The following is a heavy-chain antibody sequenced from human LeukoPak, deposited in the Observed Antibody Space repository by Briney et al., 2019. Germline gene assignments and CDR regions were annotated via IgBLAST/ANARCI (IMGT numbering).Heavy chain of an antibody. Sequence: GGTLRLSCAASGFTFSSHGMNWVRQAPGKGLEWVSGISGSGGNAYYADSVKGRFTISRDNSKNTLYLQMNSLRAEDTAVYYCAKDDNYIRFLSWGQGTLVTVSS. D-gene: IGHD3-16*01. CDR3: AKDDNYIRFLS. CDR2: ISGSGGNA. J-gene: IGHJ5*02. CDR1: GFTFSSHG. V-gene: IGHV3-23*01.